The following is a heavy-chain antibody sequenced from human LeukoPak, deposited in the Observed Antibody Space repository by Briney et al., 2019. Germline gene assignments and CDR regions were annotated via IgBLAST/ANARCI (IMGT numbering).Heavy chain of an antibody. Sequence: GASVKVSCKASGYTFINYGINWVRQAPGQGLEWMGWITAYNGNTNYAQKFQGRVTLTTDTSTSTAYMDLRSLRSDDTAVYYCARDVPFTMVRGPIGYWGQGTLVTVSS. CDR1: GYTFINYG. D-gene: IGHD3-10*01. V-gene: IGHV1-18*01. J-gene: IGHJ4*02. CDR2: ITAYNGNT. CDR3: ARDVPFTMVRGPIGY.